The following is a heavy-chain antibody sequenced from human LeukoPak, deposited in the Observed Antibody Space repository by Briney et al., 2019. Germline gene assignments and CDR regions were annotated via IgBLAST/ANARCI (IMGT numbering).Heavy chain of an antibody. V-gene: IGHV1-69*13. CDR3: ARGYYGSGSYYAYYYYYYYMDV. CDR2: IIPIFGTA. CDR1: GYTFTGYY. J-gene: IGHJ6*03. Sequence: ASVKVSCKASGYTFTGYYMHWVRQAPGQGLEWMGGIIPIFGTANYAQKFQGRVTITADESTSTAYMELSSLRSEDTAVYYCARGYYGSGSYYAYYYYYYYMDVWGKGTTVTVSS. D-gene: IGHD3-10*01.